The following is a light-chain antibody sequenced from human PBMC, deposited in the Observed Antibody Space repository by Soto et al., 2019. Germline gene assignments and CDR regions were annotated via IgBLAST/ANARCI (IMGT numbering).Light chain of an antibody. V-gene: IGLV1-40*01. CDR3: QSYDSSLINSV. CDR2: GNT. CDR1: ISNIGAGYD. Sequence: QPVLTQPPSVSGAPGQRVTISCIGSISNIGAGYDVHWYQQFPGTAPKLLIHGNTNRPSGVPDRFSGSKSGTSASLAITGLQAEDEADYYCQSYDSSLINSVFGGGTKLTVL. J-gene: IGLJ3*02.